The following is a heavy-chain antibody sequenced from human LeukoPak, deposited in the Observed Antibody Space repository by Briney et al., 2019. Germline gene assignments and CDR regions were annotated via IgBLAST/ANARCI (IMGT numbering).Heavy chain of an antibody. V-gene: IGHV3-74*01. J-gene: IGHJ5*02. CDR3: ARTPYTSSWYGWFDP. CDR1: GFTFSRYW. Sequence: PGGSLRISCAASGFTFSRYWMHWVRQAPGKGLVCVSHINTDGSSTNYADSVKGRFTISRDNAKNTLYLQMNSLRAEDTAVYYCARTPYTSSWYGWFDPWGQGTLVTVSS. D-gene: IGHD6-13*01. CDR2: INTDGSST.